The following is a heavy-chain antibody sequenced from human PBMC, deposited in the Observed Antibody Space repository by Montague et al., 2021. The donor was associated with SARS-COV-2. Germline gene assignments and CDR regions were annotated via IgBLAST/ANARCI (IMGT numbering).Heavy chain of an antibody. CDR1: GGSISSGGYY. D-gene: IGHD3-3*01. Sequence: TLSLTCTVSGGSISSGGYYWSWIRQHPGKGLEWIGYIYYSGSTYYXXXLKSRVTISVDTSKNQFSLKLSSVTAADTAVYYCAGVRGGFLEWLLYFDYWGQGTLVTVSS. CDR2: IYYSGST. V-gene: IGHV4-31*03. J-gene: IGHJ4*02. CDR3: AGVRGGFLEWLLYFDY.